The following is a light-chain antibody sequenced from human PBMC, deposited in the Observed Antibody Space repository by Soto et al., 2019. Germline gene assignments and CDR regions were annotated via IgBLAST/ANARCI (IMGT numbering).Light chain of an antibody. J-gene: IGKJ5*01. V-gene: IGKV1-9*01. Sequence: IQLTQSPSSLSASAGDRVTITCRASQAISSYLAWYQQKPGKAPKLLIFAASTLQSGVPSRFSGSGFRTDFTLTISSLQPEDFATYYCQQLNGYPITFGQGTRLEIK. CDR3: QQLNGYPIT. CDR2: AAS. CDR1: QAISSY.